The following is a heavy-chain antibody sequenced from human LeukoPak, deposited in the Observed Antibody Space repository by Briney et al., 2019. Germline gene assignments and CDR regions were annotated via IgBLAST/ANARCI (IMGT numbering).Heavy chain of an antibody. CDR3: VVDLSGSADY. CDR2: TNEHGTII. Sequence: GGSLRLSCAASGFSFSNYWFHWVRLAPGVGLVWVSRTNEHGTIINYADSVKGRFTISRDNAKNTLYLQMNSLRTEDSALYYCVVDLSGSADYWGQGTLVTVSS. J-gene: IGHJ4*02. D-gene: IGHD3-10*01. CDR1: GFSFSNYW. V-gene: IGHV3-74*01.